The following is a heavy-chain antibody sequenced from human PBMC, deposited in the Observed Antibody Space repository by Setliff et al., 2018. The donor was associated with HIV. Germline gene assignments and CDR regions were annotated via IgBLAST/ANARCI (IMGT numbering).Heavy chain of an antibody. J-gene: IGHJ3*02. D-gene: IGHD7-27*01. Sequence: ASVKVSCKASGYTFNNYDINWVRQATGQGLEWMGWMNPNTYNTGYAQKFQGRVTMTRSTSRSTAYMELSRLRSEDTAVYYCARIPTGGAFDIWGQGTVVTVSS. CDR2: MNPNTYNT. V-gene: IGHV1-8*01. CDR1: GYTFNNYD. CDR3: ARIPTGGAFDI.